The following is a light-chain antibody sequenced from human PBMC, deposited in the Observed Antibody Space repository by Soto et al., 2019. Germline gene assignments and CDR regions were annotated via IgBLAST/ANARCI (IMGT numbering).Light chain of an antibody. J-gene: IGKJ5*01. CDR2: LGS. CDR3: MQALQTPFT. CDR1: QSLLHRNGYNY. Sequence: DIVMTQSPLSLPVTPGEPASISCRSSQSLLHRNGYNYLDWYLQKPGQSQQILIYLGSNRASGVPDRFSGSGSGTDFTLKISRVEAEDVGVYYCMQALQTPFTFGQGTRLEIK. V-gene: IGKV2-28*01.